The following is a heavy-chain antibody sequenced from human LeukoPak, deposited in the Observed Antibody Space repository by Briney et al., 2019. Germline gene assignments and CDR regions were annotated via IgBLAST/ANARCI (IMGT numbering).Heavy chain of an antibody. J-gene: IGHJ6*02. Sequence: ASVKVSCKASGYTFTSYDINWGRQATGQGLEWMGWMNPNSGNTGYAQKFQGRVTMTRNTSISTAYMELSSLRSEDTAVYYCARDIVVVPAAGYYGMDVWGQGTTVTVSS. V-gene: IGHV1-8*01. CDR1: GYTFTSYD. D-gene: IGHD2-2*01. CDR3: ARDIVVVPAAGYYGMDV. CDR2: MNPNSGNT.